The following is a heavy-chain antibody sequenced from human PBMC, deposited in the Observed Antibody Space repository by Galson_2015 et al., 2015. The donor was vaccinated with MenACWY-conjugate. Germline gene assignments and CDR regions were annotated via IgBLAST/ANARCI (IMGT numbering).Heavy chain of an antibody. Sequence: LRLSCAASGFPFSSYGLHWVRQAPGTGLEWVAVISYDGSNKYYADSVKGRFTISRDNSKNTLYLQMNSLRAEDTAVYYCAKDKRLGSAGGTRLDYWGQGTLVTVSS. J-gene: IGHJ4*02. CDR3: AKDKRLGSAGGTRLDY. CDR1: GFPFSSYG. CDR2: ISYDGSNK. D-gene: IGHD6-13*01. V-gene: IGHV3-30*18.